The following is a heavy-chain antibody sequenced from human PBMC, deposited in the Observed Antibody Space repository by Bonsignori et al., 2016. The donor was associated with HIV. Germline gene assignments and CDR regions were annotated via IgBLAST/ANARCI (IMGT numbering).Heavy chain of an antibody. CDR2: IFSNDEK. J-gene: IGHJ4*02. V-gene: IGHV2-26*04. D-gene: IGHD3-22*01. Sequence: RQAPGKALEWLAHIFSNDEKSYSTSLKSRLTISKDTSKSQVVLTMTNMDPVDTATYYCAWRHDSSAKKGFDYWGQGTLVTVSS. CDR3: AWRHDSSAKKGFDY.